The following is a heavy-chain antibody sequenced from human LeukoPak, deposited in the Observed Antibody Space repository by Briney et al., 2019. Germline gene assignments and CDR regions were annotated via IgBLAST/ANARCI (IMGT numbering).Heavy chain of an antibody. J-gene: IGHJ4*02. CDR1: GGSISSGSYY. CDR2: IYTSGST. D-gene: IGHD6-13*01. Sequence: PSETLSLTCTVSGGSISSGSYYWSWIRQPAGKGLEWIGRIYTSGSTNYNPSLKSRVTISVDTSKNQFSLKLSSVTAADTAVYYCARGYSSSWHDYWGQGTLVTVSS. V-gene: IGHV4-61*02. CDR3: ARGYSSSWHDY.